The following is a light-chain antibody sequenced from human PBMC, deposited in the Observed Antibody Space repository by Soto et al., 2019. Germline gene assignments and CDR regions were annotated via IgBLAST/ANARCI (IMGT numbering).Light chain of an antibody. CDR3: QQYNNFWT. CDR2: GAS. Sequence: EIVMTQSPATLSVSPGERATLSCRASQSVSSNLAWYQQKPGQAPRLLIYGASTRATGIPARFSGSGSGTEFTLTISSLQSEDFAVYYCQQYNNFWTFSQGTKVEIK. J-gene: IGKJ1*01. V-gene: IGKV3-15*01. CDR1: QSVSSN.